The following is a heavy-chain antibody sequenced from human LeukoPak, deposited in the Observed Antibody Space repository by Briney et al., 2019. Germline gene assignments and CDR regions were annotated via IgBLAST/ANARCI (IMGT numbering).Heavy chain of an antibody. CDR2: IKYDGSEK. Sequence: GGSLTLACAVSGLTVSSHWMSWARLVAGKWMGWVANIKYDGSEKYYVDSVKGRFAIYRDNAKNSLFLQMNSLRAEDTAVYYCARARYCTTSSCSYFENWGQGTLVTVSS. J-gene: IGHJ4*02. CDR1: GLTVSSHW. D-gene: IGHD2-2*01. CDR3: ARARYCTTSSCSYFEN. V-gene: IGHV3-7*04.